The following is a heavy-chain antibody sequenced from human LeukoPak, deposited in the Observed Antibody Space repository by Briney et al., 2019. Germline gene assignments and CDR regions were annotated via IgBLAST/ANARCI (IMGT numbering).Heavy chain of an antibody. D-gene: IGHD3-3*01. V-gene: IGHV4-59*01. CDR2: NYYSGST. Sequence: SETLSLTCTVSGSSISNYYWSWIRQPPGKGLKWIGYNYYSGSTNYNPSLKSRVTISVDTSKNQFSLKLSSVTAADTAVYYCARTLRFLEWLPFDYWGQGTLVTVSS. CDR1: GSSISNYY. CDR3: ARTLRFLEWLPFDY. J-gene: IGHJ4*02.